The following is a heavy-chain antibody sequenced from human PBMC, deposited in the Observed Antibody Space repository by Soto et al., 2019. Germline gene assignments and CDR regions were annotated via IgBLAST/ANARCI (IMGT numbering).Heavy chain of an antibody. Sequence: ASVKVSCKASGYTFTSYAMHWVRQAPGQRLEWMGWINAGNGNTKYSQKFQGRVTITRDTSASTAYMELSSLRSEDTAVYYCARAVAVPADFDYWGKGTLVPFPS. CDR1: GYTFTSYA. CDR3: ARAVAVPADFDY. D-gene: IGHD5-12*01. V-gene: IGHV1-3*01. CDR2: INAGNGNT. J-gene: IGHJ4*02.